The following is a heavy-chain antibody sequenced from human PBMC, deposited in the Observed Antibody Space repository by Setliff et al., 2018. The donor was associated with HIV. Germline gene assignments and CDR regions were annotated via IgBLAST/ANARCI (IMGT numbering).Heavy chain of an antibody. CDR3: AGFSYNFWVYRFDH. CDR2: IYYSGST. CDR1: GGSPTSGGYY. J-gene: IGHJ4*02. Sequence: SETLSLTCSVSGGSPTSGGYYWSWIRQHPGKGLEYIGYIYYSGSTYYNPSLKSRVTMSIDTSTQQFFLNVTSVTAADTAVYYRAGFSYNFWVYRFDHWGQGALVTVS. V-gene: IGHV4-31*03. D-gene: IGHD3-3*01.